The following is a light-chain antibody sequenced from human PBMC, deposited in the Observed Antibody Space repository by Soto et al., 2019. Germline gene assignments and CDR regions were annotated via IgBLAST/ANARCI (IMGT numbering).Light chain of an antibody. CDR1: QSVGSY. CDR3: QQRSNWPLT. V-gene: IGKV3-11*01. J-gene: IGKJ4*01. Sequence: EIVLTQSPATLSLSPGERVTLSCRASQSVGSYLAWYQQKPGQAPRLLIYDASNRATGIPARFSGSGSGTDFTLTISSLEPKDFAVYYCQQRSNWPLTFGGGIKVEIK. CDR2: DAS.